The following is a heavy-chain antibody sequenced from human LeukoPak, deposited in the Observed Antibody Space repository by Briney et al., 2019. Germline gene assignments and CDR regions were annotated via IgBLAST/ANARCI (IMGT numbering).Heavy chain of an antibody. CDR3: ARGNYDFWSGYRYFDY. J-gene: IGHJ4*02. CDR2: IYYSGST. Sequence: WVRQAPGKGLEWIGYIYYSGSTYYNPSLKSRVTISVDTSKNQFSLKLSSVTAADTAVYYCARGNYDFWSGYRYFDYWGQGTLVTVSS. V-gene: IGHV4-30-4*08. D-gene: IGHD3-3*01.